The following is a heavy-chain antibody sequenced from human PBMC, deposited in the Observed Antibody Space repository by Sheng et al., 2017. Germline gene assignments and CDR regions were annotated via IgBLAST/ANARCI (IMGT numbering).Heavy chain of an antibody. CDR3: ARSGYSSSHAFDL. D-gene: IGHD5-18*01. Sequence: QVQLVESGGGVVQPGRSLRLSCAASGFTFSGYAMHWVRQAPGKGLEWVAVISSDARRKFYAVSVEGRFTISRDNAKNSLFLQLSSLRVEDTATYYCARSGYSSSHAFDLWGQGTLVTVSS. J-gene: IGHJ3*01. V-gene: IGHV3-30*07. CDR2: ISSDARRK. CDR1: GFTFSGYA.